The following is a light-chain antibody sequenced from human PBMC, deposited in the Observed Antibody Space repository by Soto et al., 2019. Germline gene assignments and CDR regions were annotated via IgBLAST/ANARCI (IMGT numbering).Light chain of an antibody. Sequence: AIQLTQSPSSLSASVGDRVTITCRASQDIRGALAWYQQKPGKAPKFLIFDVSTLQSGVPSRFSGSGSGTDFTLNISSLQPEDFGTYYGQQFNTYPITFGQGTRLEIK. CDR2: DVS. J-gene: IGKJ5*01. V-gene: IGKV1-13*02. CDR3: QQFNTYPIT. CDR1: QDIRGA.